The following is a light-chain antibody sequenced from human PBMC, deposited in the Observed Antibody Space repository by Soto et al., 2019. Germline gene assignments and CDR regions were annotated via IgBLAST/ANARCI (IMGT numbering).Light chain of an antibody. CDR1: DSDIGDNNY. CDR3: CSYAGSTTYV. Sequence: QSALTQPASVSGSPGQSITISCTGTDSDIGDNNYVSWYQQYPGRAPKLMIYEGTKRPSGVSNRFSGSKSGNTASLAISGLQAEDEADYYCCSYAGSTTYVFGTGTKLTVL. V-gene: IGLV2-23*01. CDR2: EGT. J-gene: IGLJ1*01.